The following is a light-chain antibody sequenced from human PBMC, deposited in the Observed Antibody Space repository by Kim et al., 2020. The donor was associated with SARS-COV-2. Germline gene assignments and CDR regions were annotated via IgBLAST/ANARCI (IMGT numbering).Light chain of an antibody. CDR2: DNS. CDR1: SSNIGAGYD. Sequence: QRVTITCTGSSSNIGAGYDVHWYQQLPGTAPKLLIYDNSNRPSGLPGRFSGSKSRTSASLAITGLQAEDEADYYCQSYDSSLSSLVFGGGTQLTDL. CDR3: QSYDSSLSSLV. V-gene: IGLV1-40*01. J-gene: IGLJ3*02.